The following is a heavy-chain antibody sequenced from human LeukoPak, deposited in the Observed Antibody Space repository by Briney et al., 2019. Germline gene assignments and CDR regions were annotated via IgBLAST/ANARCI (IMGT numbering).Heavy chain of an antibody. CDR1: GGSISSYY. CDR3: ARRVISNWFDP. V-gene: IGHV4-59*08. CDR2: MYYSGST. D-gene: IGHD2-21*01. Sequence: KPSETLSLTCTVSGGSISSYYWSWIRQPPAKGLEWIGYMYYSGSTNYNPSLKSRVTISVDTSKNQFSLKLSSVTATDTAVYYCARRVISNWFDPWGQGTLVTVSS. J-gene: IGHJ5*02.